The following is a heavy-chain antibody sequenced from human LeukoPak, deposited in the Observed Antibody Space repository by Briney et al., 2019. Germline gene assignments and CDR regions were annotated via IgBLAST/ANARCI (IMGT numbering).Heavy chain of an antibody. CDR1: GFTFDDYA. CDR3: AKPYMTTVTTLAFDI. D-gene: IGHD4-17*01. CDR2: ISGSGGST. V-gene: IGHV3-23*01. Sequence: SGGSLRLSCAASGFTFDDYAMHWVRQAPGKGLEWVSAISGSGGSTNYADSVKGRFTISRDNSKNTLYLQMNSLRAEDTAVYYCAKPYMTTVTTLAFDIWGQGTTVTVSS. J-gene: IGHJ3*02.